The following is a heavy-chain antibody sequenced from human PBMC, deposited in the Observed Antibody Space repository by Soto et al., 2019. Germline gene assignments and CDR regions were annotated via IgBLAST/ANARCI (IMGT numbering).Heavy chain of an antibody. Sequence: GGSLRLSCAASGFTFSSYWMHWVRQAPGKGLVWVSRINSDGSSTSYADSVKGRFTISRDNAKNTLYLQMNSLRAEDTAVYYCARLKPPGILSPHYGMDVWGQGTTVTVSS. CDR3: ARLKPPGILSPHYGMDV. CDR1: GFTFSSYW. D-gene: IGHD2-15*01. CDR2: INSDGSST. J-gene: IGHJ6*02. V-gene: IGHV3-74*01.